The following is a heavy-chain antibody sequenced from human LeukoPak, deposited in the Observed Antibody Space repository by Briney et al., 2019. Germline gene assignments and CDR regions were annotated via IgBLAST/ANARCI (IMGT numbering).Heavy chain of an antibody. V-gene: IGHV3-21*01. CDR3: ARAGPLVVVAADFDY. D-gene: IGHD2-15*01. CDR1: GFTFSSYG. CDR2: ISSSSSYI. Sequence: PGGSLRLSCAASGFTFSSYGMNWVRQAPGKGLEWVSSISSSSSYIYYADSVKGRFTISRDNAKNSLYLQMNSLRAEDTAVYYCARAGPLVVVAADFDYWGQGTLVTVSS. J-gene: IGHJ4*02.